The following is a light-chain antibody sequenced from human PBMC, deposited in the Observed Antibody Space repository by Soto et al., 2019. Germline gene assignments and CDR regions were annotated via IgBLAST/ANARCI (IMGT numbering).Light chain of an antibody. J-gene: IGLJ1*01. CDR1: SSDVGSYKL. Sequence: QSVLTQPASVSGSPGQSITISCTGTSSDVGSYKLVSWYQQHPGKAPKLIIYEGNKRPSGVSNRFSGSKSDNTASLTISGLQGEDEADYYCCSYAGTSTYYVFGTGTKLTVL. V-gene: IGLV2-23*01. CDR3: CSYAGTSTYYV. CDR2: EGN.